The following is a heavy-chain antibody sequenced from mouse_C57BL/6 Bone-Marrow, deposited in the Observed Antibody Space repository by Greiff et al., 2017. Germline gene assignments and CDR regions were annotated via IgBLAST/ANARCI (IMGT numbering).Heavy chain of an antibody. CDR2: IDPSDSYT. CDR1: GYTFTSYW. V-gene: IGHV1-50*01. D-gene: IGHD3-3*01. CDR3: AREAGTDY. Sequence: QVQLQQPGAELVKPGASVKLSCKASGYTFTSYWMQWVKQRPGQGLEWIGEIDPSDSYTNYNQKFKGKATLTVDTSSSTAYMQLSSLTSEDSAVYYCAREAGTDYWGKGTTLTVSS. J-gene: IGHJ2*01.